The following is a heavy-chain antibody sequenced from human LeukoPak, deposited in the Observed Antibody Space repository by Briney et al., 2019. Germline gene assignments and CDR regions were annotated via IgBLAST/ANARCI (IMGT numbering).Heavy chain of an antibody. Sequence: PGASLRLSCAASGFTFSSYAMSWVRQAPGKGLEWVSAISGSGGSTYYADSVKGRFTISRDNSKNTLYLQMNSLGAEDTAVYYCAKVGALSGSYDYFDYWGQGTLVTVSS. D-gene: IGHD3-10*01. CDR1: GFTFSSYA. CDR3: AKVGALSGSYDYFDY. CDR2: ISGSGGST. V-gene: IGHV3-23*01. J-gene: IGHJ4*02.